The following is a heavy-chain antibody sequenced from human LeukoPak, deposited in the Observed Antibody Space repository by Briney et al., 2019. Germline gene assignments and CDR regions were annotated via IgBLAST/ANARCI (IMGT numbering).Heavy chain of an antibody. CDR1: DDTFSSHY. CDR2: ISYIGST. D-gene: IGHD4-17*01. CDR3: ARDLVTVTKGFDI. J-gene: IGHJ3*02. Sequence: SETLSLTCAVSDDTFSSHYWTWIRQPPGKGLEWSGYISYIGSTNYNPSLKSRVTISIDTSKNQFSLKLTSVTAADTAVYYCARDLVTVTKGFDIWGQGTMVSVSS. V-gene: IGHV4-59*11.